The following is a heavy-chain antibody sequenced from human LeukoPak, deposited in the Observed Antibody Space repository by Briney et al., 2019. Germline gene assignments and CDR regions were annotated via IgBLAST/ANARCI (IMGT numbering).Heavy chain of an antibody. CDR2: INPSSGGT. J-gene: IGHJ3*02. D-gene: IGHD3-22*01. V-gene: IGHV1-2*02. Sequence: ASVKVSCKASGYTFTDYYMHWVRQAPGQGLEWMGWINPSSGGTNYAQKFQGRVTVTRDTSISTAYMDLSRLRSDDTAVYYCAGEDYFDTSGYASWRFDIWGQGTMVTVSS. CDR1: GYTFTDYY. CDR3: AGEDYFDTSGYASWRFDI.